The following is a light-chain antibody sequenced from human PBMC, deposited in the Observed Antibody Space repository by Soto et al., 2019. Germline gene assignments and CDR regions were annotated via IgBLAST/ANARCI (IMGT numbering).Light chain of an antibody. CDR2: DAS. CDR1: QSVSSY. CDR3: QQRSNWPWT. Sequence: ELVLTQSPATLSLSPGERATLSCRASQSVSSYLAWYQQKPGQAPRLLIYDASNRATGIPARFSGSGSGPDFTLTSSSLEPEDFAVYYCQQRSNWPWTFGQGTKVQIK. V-gene: IGKV3-11*01. J-gene: IGKJ1*01.